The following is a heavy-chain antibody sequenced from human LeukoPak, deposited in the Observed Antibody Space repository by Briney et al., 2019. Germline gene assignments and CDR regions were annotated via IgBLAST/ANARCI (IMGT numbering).Heavy chain of an antibody. J-gene: IGHJ6*02. CDR1: GFTFSSYA. D-gene: IGHD3-3*01. CDR2: ISGSGGST. Sequence: GGSLRLSCAASGFTFSSYAMSWVRQAPGKGLEWVSAISGSGGSTYYADSVKGRFTISRDNSKNTLYLQMNSLRAEDTAVYYCARGPRYYDFWSGYYRNYYYYGMDVWGQGTTVTVSS. V-gene: IGHV3-23*01. CDR3: ARGPRYYDFWSGYYRNYYYYGMDV.